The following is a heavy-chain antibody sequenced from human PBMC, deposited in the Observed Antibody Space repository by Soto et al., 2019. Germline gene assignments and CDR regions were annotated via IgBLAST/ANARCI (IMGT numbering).Heavy chain of an antibody. D-gene: IGHD2-8*01. Sequence: EVQLVESGGGLIQPGGSLRLSRAASGFTVSSNYMSWVRQAPGKGLEWVSVIYSGGSTYYADSVKGRFTISRDNSKNTLYLQMNSLRAEDTAVYYCARDDLPYCTNGVCYTGSVWGQGTTVTVSS. V-gene: IGHV3-53*01. CDR3: ARDDLPYCTNGVCYTGSV. CDR1: GFTVSSNY. CDR2: IYSGGST. J-gene: IGHJ6*02.